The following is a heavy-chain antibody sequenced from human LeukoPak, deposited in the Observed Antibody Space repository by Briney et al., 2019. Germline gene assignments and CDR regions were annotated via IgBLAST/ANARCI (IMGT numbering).Heavy chain of an antibody. CDR1: GGSLSSSSYY. Sequence: SETLSLTCTVSGGSLSSSSYYWGWIRQPPGKGLEWIGYIYYSGSTNYNPSLKSRVTISVDTSKNQFSLKLSSVTAADTAVYYCARGPFHYDILTGYYPYYFDYWGQGTLVTVSS. V-gene: IGHV4-61*01. CDR2: IYYSGST. CDR3: ARGPFHYDILTGYYPYYFDY. D-gene: IGHD3-9*01. J-gene: IGHJ4*02.